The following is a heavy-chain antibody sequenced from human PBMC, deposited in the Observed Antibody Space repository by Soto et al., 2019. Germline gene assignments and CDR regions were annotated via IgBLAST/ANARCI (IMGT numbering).Heavy chain of an antibody. CDR3: ARLTATNYFDY. D-gene: IGHD5-18*01. CDR2: ISYDGSNK. V-gene: IGHV3-30-3*01. Sequence: QVQLVESGGGVVQPGRSLRLSCAASGFPFSSYAMHWVPQAPGKGLEWVAVISYDGSNKYYADSVKGRFTISRDNSKNTLYLQMNSLRAEDTAVYYCARLTATNYFDYWGQGTLVTVSS. J-gene: IGHJ4*02. CDR1: GFPFSSYA.